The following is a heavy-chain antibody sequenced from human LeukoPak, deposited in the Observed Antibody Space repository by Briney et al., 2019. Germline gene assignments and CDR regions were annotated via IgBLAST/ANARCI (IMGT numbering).Heavy chain of an antibody. J-gene: IGHJ4*02. D-gene: IGHD4-17*01. Sequence: GGSLRLSCTASGFTFGDYAMSWVRQAPGKGLEWVGFIRSKAYGGTTEYAASVKGRFTISRDDSKSIAYLQMNSLKTEDTAVYYCTRETSDYGDYGAVSVQNLDYWGQGTLVTVSS. CDR3: TRETSDYGDYGAVSVQNLDY. V-gene: IGHV3-49*04. CDR1: GFTFGDYA. CDR2: IRSKAYGGTT.